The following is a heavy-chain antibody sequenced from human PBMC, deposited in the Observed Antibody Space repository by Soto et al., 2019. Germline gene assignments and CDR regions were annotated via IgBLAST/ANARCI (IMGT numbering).Heavy chain of an antibody. Sequence: SQTLSLTCAISGDSVSSNSAAWNWIRQSPSRGLEWLGRTYYRSKWYNDYAVSVKSRITINPDTSKNQFSLQLNSVTPEDTAVYYSASTSIAVDGTSDWYYYYYGMDVWGQGTTVTVSS. CDR3: ASTSIAVDGTSDWYYYYYGMDV. D-gene: IGHD6-19*01. CDR1: GDSVSSNSAA. CDR2: TYYRSKWYN. J-gene: IGHJ6*02. V-gene: IGHV6-1*01.